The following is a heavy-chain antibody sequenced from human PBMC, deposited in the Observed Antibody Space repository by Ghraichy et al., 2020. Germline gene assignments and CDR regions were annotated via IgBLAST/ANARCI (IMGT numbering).Heavy chain of an antibody. D-gene: IGHD6-19*01. CDR3: ARHRAVRCGWYYYYYGIDV. V-gene: IGHV4-34*01. CDR2: INHSGST. Sequence: SETLSLTCAVYGGSFSGYYWSWIRQPPGKGLEWIGEINHSGSTNYNPSLKSRVTISVDTSKNQFSLKLSSVTAADTAVYYCARHRAVRCGWYYYYYGIDVWGQGTTVTVSS. J-gene: IGHJ6*02. CDR1: GGSFSGYY.